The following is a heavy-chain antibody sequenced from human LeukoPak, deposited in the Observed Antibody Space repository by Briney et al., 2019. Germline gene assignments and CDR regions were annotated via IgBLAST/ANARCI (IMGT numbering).Heavy chain of an antibody. CDR2: IYTSGST. Sequence: TLSLTCTVSGGSISSGSYYWSWIRQPAGKGLEWIGRIYTSGSTNYNPSLKSRVTISVDTSKNQFSLKLSSVTAADTAVYYCAREQVVPAAMGYYYYMDVWGKGTTVTVSS. CDR3: AREQVVPAAMGYYYYMDV. CDR1: GGSISSGSYY. J-gene: IGHJ6*03. D-gene: IGHD2-2*01. V-gene: IGHV4-61*02.